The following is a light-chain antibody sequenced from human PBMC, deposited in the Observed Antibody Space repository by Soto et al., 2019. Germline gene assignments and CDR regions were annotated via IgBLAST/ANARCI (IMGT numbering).Light chain of an antibody. CDR2: AAS. V-gene: IGKV1-39*01. CDR1: QSISGY. Sequence: DIQMTQSPSSLSASVGDRVTITCRASQSISGYLNWYQQKPGKAPKLLIYAASSLQSGVPSRFSGSGSGTDFTLTIRSLQPEDFATYYCQQSYSTPGITFGQGTRLEIK. CDR3: QQSYSTPGIT. J-gene: IGKJ5*01.